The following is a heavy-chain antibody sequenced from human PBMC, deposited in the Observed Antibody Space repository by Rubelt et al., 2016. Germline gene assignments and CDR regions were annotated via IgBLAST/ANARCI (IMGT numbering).Heavy chain of an antibody. D-gene: IGHD2-15*01. J-gene: IGHJ6*02. CDR3: ARDRLGYCSGGSCYYYGMDV. CDR1: Y. V-gene: IGHV1-46*01. CDR2: INPSGGST. Sequence: YMHWVRQAPEQGLEWMGIINPSGGSTSYAQKFQGRVTMTTDTSTSTAYMELRSLRSDDTAVYYCARDRLGYCSGGSCYYYGMDVWGQGTTVTVSS.